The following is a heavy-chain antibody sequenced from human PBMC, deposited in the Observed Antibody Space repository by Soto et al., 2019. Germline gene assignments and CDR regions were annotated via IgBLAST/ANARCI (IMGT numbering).Heavy chain of an antibody. Sequence: ASVKVSCKVSGYTFTSYYMHWVRQAPGQGLEWMGIINPSGGSTSYAQKFQGRVTMTRDTSTSTVYMELSSLRSEDTAVYYCARADEGARGSSVSCYYCNGRERRGQKPTVAV. CDR3: ARADEGARGSSVSCYYCNGRER. D-gene: IGHD1-26*01. CDR2: INPSGGST. CDR1: GYTFTSYY. J-gene: IGHJ6*01. V-gene: IGHV1-46*01.